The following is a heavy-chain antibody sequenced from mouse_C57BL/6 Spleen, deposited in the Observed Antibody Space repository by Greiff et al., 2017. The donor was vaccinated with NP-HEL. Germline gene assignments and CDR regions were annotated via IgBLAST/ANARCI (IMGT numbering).Heavy chain of an antibody. CDR2: IYPGDGDT. D-gene: IGHD3-2*02. Sequence: VQLQQSGPELVKPGASVKISCKASGYAFSSSWMNWVKQRPGKGLEWIGRIYPGDGDTNYNGKFKGKATLTADKSSSTAYMQLSSLTSEDSAVYFCARQRRLQDWFAYWGQGTLVTVSA. J-gene: IGHJ3*01. CDR1: GYAFSSSW. V-gene: IGHV1-82*01. CDR3: ARQRRLQDWFAY.